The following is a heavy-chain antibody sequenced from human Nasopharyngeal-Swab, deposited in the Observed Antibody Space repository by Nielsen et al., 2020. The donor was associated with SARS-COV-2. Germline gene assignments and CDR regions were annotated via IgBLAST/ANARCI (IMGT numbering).Heavy chain of an antibody. Sequence: GESLKISCAASGFTFSSYSMNWVRQAPGKGLEWVSYISSSSSTIYYADSVKGRFTISRDNAKNSLYLQMNSLRAEDTAVYYCARDPAEGFLEWLGGGWGQGTLVTVPQ. CDR2: ISSSSSTI. D-gene: IGHD3-3*01. J-gene: IGHJ4*02. V-gene: IGHV3-48*04. CDR3: ARDPAEGFLEWLGGG. CDR1: GFTFSSYS.